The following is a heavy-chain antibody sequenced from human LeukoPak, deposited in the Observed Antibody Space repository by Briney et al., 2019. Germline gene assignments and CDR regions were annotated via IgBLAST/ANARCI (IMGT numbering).Heavy chain of an antibody. CDR2: IYTSGST. Sequence: ASETLSLTCTVSGGSISSYYWSWIRQPAGKGLEWIGRIYTSGSTNYNPSLKSRVTMSVDTPKHQFSLKLSSVTAADTAVYYCAREYCSGGSCYPGIRYYFDYWGQGTLVTVSS. J-gene: IGHJ4*02. D-gene: IGHD2-15*01. CDR3: AREYCSGGSCYPGIRYYFDY. V-gene: IGHV4-4*07. CDR1: GGSISSYY.